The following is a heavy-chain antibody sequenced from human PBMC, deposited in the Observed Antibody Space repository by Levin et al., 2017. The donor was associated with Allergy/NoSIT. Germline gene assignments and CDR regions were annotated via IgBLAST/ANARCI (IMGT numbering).Heavy chain of an antibody. V-gene: IGHV4-61*01. J-gene: IGHJ6*02. CDR1: GGSVSSGSYY. D-gene: IGHD3-22*01. CDR3: ARAPGWLSYYYYYGMDV. CDR2: IYYSGST. Sequence: SETLSLTCTVSGGSVSSGSYYWSWIRQPPGKGLEWIGYIYYSGSTNYNPSLKSRVTISVDTSKNQFSLKLSSVTAADTAVYYCARAPGWLSYYYYYGMDVWGQGTTVTVSS.